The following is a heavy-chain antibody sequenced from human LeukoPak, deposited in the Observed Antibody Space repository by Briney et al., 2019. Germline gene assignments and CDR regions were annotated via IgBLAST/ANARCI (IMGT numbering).Heavy chain of an antibody. CDR2: INPNSGGT. CDR1: GYTFTGYY. V-gene: IGHV1-2*02. J-gene: IGHJ6*03. Sequence: ASVKVSCKASGYTFTGYYMHWVRQAPGQGLEWMGWINPNSGGTNYAQKFQGRVTMTRDTSISTAYMELSRLRSDDTAVYYCARGTTLGGYYYYYMDVWGKGTTVTVSS. CDR3: ARGTTLGGYYYYYMDV. D-gene: IGHD4-23*01.